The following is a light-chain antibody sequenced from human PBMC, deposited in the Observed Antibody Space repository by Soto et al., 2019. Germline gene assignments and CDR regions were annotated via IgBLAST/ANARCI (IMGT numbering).Light chain of an antibody. Sequence: DIQMTQSPSSLSASVGDRVTITCQARQDIKHYLNWYQQKPGKAPNLLIYDTSVLETGVPSRFSGSKSGTDFTFTISSRQPEDVATYYCQQYDNLPITFGQGTRLEIK. J-gene: IGKJ5*01. V-gene: IGKV1-33*01. CDR2: DTS. CDR1: QDIKHY. CDR3: QQYDNLPIT.